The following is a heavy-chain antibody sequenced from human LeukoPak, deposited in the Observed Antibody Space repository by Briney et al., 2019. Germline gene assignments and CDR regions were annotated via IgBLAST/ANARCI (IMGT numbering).Heavy chain of an antibody. CDR3: ARSEVFFDY. CDR1: GGSISSYY. J-gene: IGHJ4*02. CDR2: IYYSGSA. V-gene: IGHV4-59*08. D-gene: IGHD1-14*01. Sequence: PSETLSLTCTVSGGSISSYYWSWIRQPPGKGLEWIGYIYYSGSANYNPSLKSRVTISVDTSKNQFSLKLSSVTAADTAVYYCARSEVFFDYWGQGTLVTVSS.